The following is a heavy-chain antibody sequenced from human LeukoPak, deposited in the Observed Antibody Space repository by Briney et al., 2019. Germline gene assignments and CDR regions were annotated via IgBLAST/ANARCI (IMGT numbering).Heavy chain of an antibody. CDR3: ARGGDGYNSDY. Sequence: QSSETLSLTCTVSSGSISTYYWSWIRQPPGKGLEWIGYIYYSGSTNYNPSLKSRVTISLDTSKNQFSLKLSSVTAADTAVYYCARGGDGYNSDYWGQGTLVSVSS. D-gene: IGHD5-24*01. CDR2: IYYSGST. V-gene: IGHV4-59*01. CDR1: SGSISTYY. J-gene: IGHJ4*02.